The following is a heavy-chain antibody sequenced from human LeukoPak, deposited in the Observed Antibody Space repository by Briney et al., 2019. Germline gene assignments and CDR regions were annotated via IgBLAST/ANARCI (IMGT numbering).Heavy chain of an antibody. V-gene: IGHV1-69*05. Sequence: ASVKVSCKASGGTFSSYAISWVRQAPGQGLEWMGGIIPIFGTANYAQKFQGGVTITTDESTSTAYMELSSLRSEDTAVYYCAAVVVPAAWGFDPWGQGTLVNVSS. J-gene: IGHJ5*02. CDR1: GGTFSSYA. CDR3: AAVVVPAAWGFDP. CDR2: IIPIFGTA. D-gene: IGHD2-2*01.